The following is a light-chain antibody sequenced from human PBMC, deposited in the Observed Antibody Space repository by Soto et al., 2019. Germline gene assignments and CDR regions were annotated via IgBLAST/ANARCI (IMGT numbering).Light chain of an antibody. CDR3: SSYTSSSTANNV. V-gene: IGLV2-14*01. J-gene: IGLJ1*01. Sequence: QSALTQPASVSGSPGQSITISCTGTSSDVGGYNYVSWYQQHPGKAPKLMIYEVSNRPSGVSNPFSGSKSGNSASLTISGLHAEDEADYYCSSYTSSSTANNVFGTGTKLTVL. CDR1: SSDVGGYNY. CDR2: EVS.